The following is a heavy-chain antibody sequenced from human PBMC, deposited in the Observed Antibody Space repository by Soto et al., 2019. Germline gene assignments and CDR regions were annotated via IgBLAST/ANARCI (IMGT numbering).Heavy chain of an antibody. V-gene: IGHV3-23*01. CDR2: ITGSTGTT. D-gene: IGHD6-13*01. CDR3: AKDPSSSPYYMDV. J-gene: IGHJ6*03. CDR1: GFTFSSFA. Sequence: EVQVLESGGGSVQPGGSLRLSCAASGFTFSSFAMSWVRHAPGKGLEWVSEITGSTGTTYYADSVKGRFIISRDNSKNTVHMQMNSLRVEDTAVYSCAKDPSSSPYYMDVWGKGTTVTVSS.